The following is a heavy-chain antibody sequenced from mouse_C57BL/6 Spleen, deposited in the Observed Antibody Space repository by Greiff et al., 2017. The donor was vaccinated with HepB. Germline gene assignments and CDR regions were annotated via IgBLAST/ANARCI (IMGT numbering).Heavy chain of an antibody. CDR3: ARHGYPYAMDY. J-gene: IGHJ4*01. Sequence: QVQLQQSGAELVKPGASVKISCKASGYAFSSYWMNWVKQRPGKGLEWIGQIYPGDGDTNYNGKFKGKATLTADKSSSTAYMQLSSLTSEDSAVYFCARHGYPYAMDYWGQGTSVTVSS. CDR1: GYAFSSYW. CDR2: IYPGDGDT. D-gene: IGHD2-2*01. V-gene: IGHV1-80*01.